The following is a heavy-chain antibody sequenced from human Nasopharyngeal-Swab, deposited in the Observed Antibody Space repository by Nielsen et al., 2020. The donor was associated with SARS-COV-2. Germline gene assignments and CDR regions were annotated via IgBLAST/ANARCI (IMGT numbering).Heavy chain of an antibody. Sequence: SETLSLPCTVSGGSISSSSYYWGWIRQPPGKGLEWIGSLYYSGSTYYNPSLKSRVTISVDTSKNQFSLKLSSVTAADTAVYYCAREDYWGQGTLVTVSS. CDR2: LYYSGST. V-gene: IGHV4-39*07. CDR3: AREDY. CDR1: GGSISSSSYY. J-gene: IGHJ4*02.